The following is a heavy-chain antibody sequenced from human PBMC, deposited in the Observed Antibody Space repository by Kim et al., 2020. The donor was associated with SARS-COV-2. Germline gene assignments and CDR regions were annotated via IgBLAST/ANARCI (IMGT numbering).Heavy chain of an antibody. CDR3: ATGPGVLTNYYFDF. CDR1: GSKVSSYW. J-gene: IGHJ4*02. D-gene: IGHD4-4*01. V-gene: IGHV5-51*01. Sequence: GESLKISCHTSGSKVSSYWIGWVRQLPGKGLEVMGLIYPRESDVRYSQSSQGLVTISADGSGAFVQWSALKVSDTAFYYCATGPGVLTNYYFDFWGQGTLVTVSS. CDR2: IYPRESDV.